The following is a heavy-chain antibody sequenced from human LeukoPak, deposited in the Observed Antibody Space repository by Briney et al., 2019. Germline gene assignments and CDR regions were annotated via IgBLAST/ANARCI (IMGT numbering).Heavy chain of an antibody. CDR2: INSDGSST. CDR3: ARGPHHYYDSSGYCGA. D-gene: IGHD3-22*01. V-gene: IGHV3-74*01. CDR1: GFTFSSYW. J-gene: IGHJ5*02. Sequence: GGSLRLSCAASGFTFSSYWMHWVRQAPGKGLVWVSRINSDGSSTSYADSVKGRFTVSRDNAKNTLYLQMNSLRAEDTAVYYCARGPHHYYDSSGYCGAWGQGTLVTVSS.